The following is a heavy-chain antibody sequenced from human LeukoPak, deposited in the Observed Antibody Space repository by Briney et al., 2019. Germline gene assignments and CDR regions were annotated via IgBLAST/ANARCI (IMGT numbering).Heavy chain of an antibody. Sequence: GGSLRLSCAASGFTFSNAWMSWVRQAPGKGLEWVGRIKSKTDGGTTDYAAPVKGRFTISRDDLKNTLYLQMNSLKTEDTAVYYCTTDRDGYYYYYGMDVWGQGTTVTVSS. J-gene: IGHJ6*02. V-gene: IGHV3-15*01. D-gene: IGHD2-21*02. CDR3: TTDRDGYYYYYGMDV. CDR2: IKSKTDGGTT. CDR1: GFTFSNAW.